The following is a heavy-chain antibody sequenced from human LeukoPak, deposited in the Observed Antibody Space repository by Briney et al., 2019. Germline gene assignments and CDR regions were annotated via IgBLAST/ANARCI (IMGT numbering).Heavy chain of an antibody. Sequence: SETLSLTCTVSGGSISSNSYYWGWIRQPPGKGLEWIGSISYSGTTHYNPSLKSRLTMSVDTSNDQFSLSLSSVTAADTAVYFCARHAALGGVIDFFDYWGQGTLVSVSS. D-gene: IGHD3-16*02. J-gene: IGHJ4*02. CDR3: ARHAALGGVIDFFDY. CDR2: ISYSGTT. V-gene: IGHV4-39*01. CDR1: GGSISSNSYY.